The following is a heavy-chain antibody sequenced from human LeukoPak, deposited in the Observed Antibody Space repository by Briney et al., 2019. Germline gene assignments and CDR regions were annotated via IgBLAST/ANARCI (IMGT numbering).Heavy chain of an antibody. CDR2: ISGSGGST. Sequence: ETGGSLRLSCAASGFTFSSYAMSWVRQAPGKGLEWVSAISGSGGSTYYADSVKGRFTISGDNSKNTLYLQMNSLRAEDTAVYYCAKDGTFTAGILTDAFDIWGQGTMVTVSS. CDR1: GFTFSSYA. J-gene: IGHJ3*02. D-gene: IGHD6-13*01. CDR3: AKDGTFTAGILTDAFDI. V-gene: IGHV3-23*01.